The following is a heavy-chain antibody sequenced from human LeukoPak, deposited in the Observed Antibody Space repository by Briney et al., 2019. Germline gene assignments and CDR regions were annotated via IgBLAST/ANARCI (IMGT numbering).Heavy chain of an antibody. D-gene: IGHD3-3*01. Sequence: GGSLRLSCAASGFTFSSYGMHWVRQAPGKGLEWVAVIWYDGSNKYYADSVKGRFTISRDNTKNTLYLQMNSLRAEDTAVYYCARDKGHYDSWSELDYWGQGTLVTVSS. V-gene: IGHV3-33*01. CDR3: ARDKGHYDSWSELDY. CDR1: GFTFSSYG. J-gene: IGHJ4*02. CDR2: IWYDGSNK.